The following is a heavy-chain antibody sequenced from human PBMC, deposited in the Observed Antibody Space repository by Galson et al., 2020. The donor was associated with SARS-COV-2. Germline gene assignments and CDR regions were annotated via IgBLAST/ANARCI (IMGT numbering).Heavy chain of an antibody. V-gene: IGHV4-59*08. Sequence: SETLSLTCSVSGGSISSDYWSWIRQPPGKGLECIGYMDNNGISKYNPSLKSRVTISIDTSKNQFSLRLSSVTAADTAVYYCARLHKTGTASVSYYYYYMDVWGRGTTVTVSS. J-gene: IGHJ6*03. CDR3: ARLHKTGTASVSYYYYYMDV. CDR1: GGSISSDY. D-gene: IGHD1-7*01. CDR2: MDNNGIS.